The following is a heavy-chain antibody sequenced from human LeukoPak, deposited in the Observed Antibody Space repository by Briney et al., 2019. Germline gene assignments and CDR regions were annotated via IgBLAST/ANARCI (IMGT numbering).Heavy chain of an antibody. CDR1: GGSISSYY. CDR3: TRGGSYYGDHQFDY. V-gene: IGHV4-59*12. CDR2: IYYSGST. D-gene: IGHD1-26*01. J-gene: IGHJ4*02. Sequence: SETLSLTCTVSGGSISSYYWSWVRQPPGKGLEWIGYIYYSGSTNYNPSLKSRVTISVDTSKNQFSLKLSFVTAADTAVYYCTRGGSYYGDHQFDYWGQGTLVTVPS.